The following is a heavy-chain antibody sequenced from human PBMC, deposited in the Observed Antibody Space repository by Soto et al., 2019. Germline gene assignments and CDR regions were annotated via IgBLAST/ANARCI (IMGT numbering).Heavy chain of an antibody. CDR3: TTLHYYGMDV. V-gene: IGHV3-11*06. J-gene: IGHJ6*02. D-gene: IGHD1-1*01. Sequence: PGGSLRLSCAASGFTFSDYYMSWIRQAPGKGLEWVSYISSSGSFTNYADSVKGRFTISRDNAKNSLYLQMNSLRDEDTAVYYCTTLHYYGMDVWGQGTTVTVSS. CDR1: GFTFSDYY. CDR2: ISSSGSFT.